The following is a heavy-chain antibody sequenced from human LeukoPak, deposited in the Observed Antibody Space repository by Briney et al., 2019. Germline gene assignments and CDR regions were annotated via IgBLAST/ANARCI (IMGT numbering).Heavy chain of an antibody. CDR2: ITSTSCYM. V-gene: IGHV3-21*01. CDR3: ARDPYSGGYGDDYYYYMDV. J-gene: IGHJ6*03. CDR1: GFTFSTYN. Sequence: GGSLRLSCAASGFTFSTYNMNWVRQAPGKGLEWFSSITSTSCYMYYADSVKGRFTISRDNAQNSLYLHMSSLRAEDTAVYYCARDPYSGGYGDDYYYYMDVWGKGTTVTISS. D-gene: IGHD1-26*01.